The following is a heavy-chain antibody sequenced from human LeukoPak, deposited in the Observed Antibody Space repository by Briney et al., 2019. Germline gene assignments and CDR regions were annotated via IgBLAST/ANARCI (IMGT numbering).Heavy chain of an antibody. CDR3: ARSPDILTGENFDY. D-gene: IGHD3-9*01. V-gene: IGHV1-2*02. Sequence: ASVKVSCKASGYSFTGYYMHWVRQAPGQGLEWMGWINPNSGGTNYAQKFQDRVTMTRDTSISTDYMELSRLRSDDTAVYYCARSPDILTGENFDYWGQGTLVTVSS. CDR2: INPNSGGT. J-gene: IGHJ4*02. CDR1: GYSFTGYY.